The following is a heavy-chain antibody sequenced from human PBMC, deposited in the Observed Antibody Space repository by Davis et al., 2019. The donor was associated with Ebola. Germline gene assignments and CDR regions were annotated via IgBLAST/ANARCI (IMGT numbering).Heavy chain of an antibody. D-gene: IGHD6-19*01. CDR1: GFTFSSYS. J-gene: IGHJ2*01. CDR3: ARAPYSSGRYWYFDL. V-gene: IGHV3-21*01. CDR2: ISSSSSYI. Sequence: GESLKISCAASGFTFSSYSMNWVRQAPGKGLEWVSSISSSSSYIYYADSVKGRFTISRDNAKNSLYLQMNSLRAEDTAVYYCARAPYSSGRYWYFDLWGRGTLVTVSS.